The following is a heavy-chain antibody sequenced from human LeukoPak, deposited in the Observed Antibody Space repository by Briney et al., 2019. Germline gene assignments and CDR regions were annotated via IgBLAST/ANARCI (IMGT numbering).Heavy chain of an antibody. D-gene: IGHD6-13*01. V-gene: IGHV1-8*03. Sequence: ASVKVSCKASGYTFTSYDINWVRQATGQGLEWMGWMNPNSGNTGYAQKFRGRVTITRNTSISTAYMELSSLRSEDTAVYYCARGSWSNYFDYWGQGTLVTVSS. CDR2: MNPNSGNT. J-gene: IGHJ4*02. CDR3: ARGSWSNYFDY. CDR1: GYTFTSYD.